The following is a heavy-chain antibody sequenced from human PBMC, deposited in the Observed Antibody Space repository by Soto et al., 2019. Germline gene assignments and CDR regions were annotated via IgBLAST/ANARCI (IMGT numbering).Heavy chain of an antibody. CDR1: GGTFSSYA. V-gene: IGHV1-69*01. D-gene: IGHD2-2*01. Sequence: QVQLVQSGAEVNKPGSSVKVSCKAYGGTFSSYAIGWVRQAPGQGLEWMGGIIPIFGTANYAQKFQGRVTITADESTSTAYMELSSLRSEDTAVYYCARVVPAATKAGRFDYWGQGTLVTVSA. CDR3: ARVVPAATKAGRFDY. CDR2: IIPIFGTA. J-gene: IGHJ4*02.